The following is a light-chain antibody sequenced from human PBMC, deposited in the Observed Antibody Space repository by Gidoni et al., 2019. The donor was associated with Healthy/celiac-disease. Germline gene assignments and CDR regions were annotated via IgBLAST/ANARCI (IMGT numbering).Light chain of an antibody. CDR2: RNN. CDR1: SSNIGSNY. J-gene: IGLJ3*02. V-gene: IGLV1-47*01. CDR3: AAWDDSLSGHWV. Sequence: QSVLPPPPSASGTPGQRVTIPCSGSSSNIGSNYVYWYQQLPGTAHKLLIYRNNQRPSGVPDRFSGSKSGTSASLAISGLRSEDEADYYCAAWDDSLSGHWVFGGGTKLTVL.